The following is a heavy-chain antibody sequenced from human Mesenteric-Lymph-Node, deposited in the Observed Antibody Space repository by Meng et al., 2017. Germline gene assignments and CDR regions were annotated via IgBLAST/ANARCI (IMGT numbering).Heavy chain of an antibody. Sequence: GGSLRLSCAASGFSFSSYWMSWVRQAPGKGLEWVANIKQDGSDKDYVDSVRGRFTISRDNAKNSLYLQMNSLRAEDTAVYYCARDPRYCSGGSCYSAEAFDIWGQGTMVTVSS. V-gene: IGHV3-7*01. D-gene: IGHD2-15*01. CDR2: IKQDGSDK. J-gene: IGHJ3*02. CDR1: GFSFSSYW. CDR3: ARDPRYCSGGSCYSAEAFDI.